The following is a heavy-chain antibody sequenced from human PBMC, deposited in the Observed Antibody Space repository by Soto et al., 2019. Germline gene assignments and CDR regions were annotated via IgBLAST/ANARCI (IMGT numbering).Heavy chain of an antibody. J-gene: IGHJ4*02. CDR1: GFTFSDYA. V-gene: IGHV3-30*18. D-gene: IGHD3-10*01. CDR2: IPYDGSNK. Sequence: QVQLVESGGGVVQPGRSLRLSCAASGFTFSDYAMHWVRQPQGKGLEWVAAIPYDGSNKYYADSVKGRFTISRDNSKNTLYLQMNSLRAADTAVYYCEKRVGGDGWAPGYWGQGTLVTVSS. CDR3: EKRVGGDGWAPGY.